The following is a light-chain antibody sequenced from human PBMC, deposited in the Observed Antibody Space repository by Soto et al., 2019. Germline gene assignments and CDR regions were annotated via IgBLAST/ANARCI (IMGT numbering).Light chain of an antibody. Sequence: QSVLTQPPSASGTPGQRVTISCSGSSSNIGRNTVNWYQQLPGTAPKLLIFSTNQRPSGVPDRFSGSKSGTSASLAISGLQSEDEATYYCAAWDDSLDGLVFGGGTKLTV. CDR2: STN. CDR1: SSNIGRNT. J-gene: IGLJ2*01. V-gene: IGLV1-44*01. CDR3: AAWDDSLDGLV.